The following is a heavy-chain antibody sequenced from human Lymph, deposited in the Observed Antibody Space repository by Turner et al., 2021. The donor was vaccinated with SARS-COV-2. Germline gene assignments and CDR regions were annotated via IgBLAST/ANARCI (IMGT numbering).Heavy chain of an antibody. CDR3: AKEGDTAMVNFDY. J-gene: IGHJ4*02. V-gene: IGHV3-23*01. CDR2: SSGSGGST. CDR1: GFTFSSYA. D-gene: IGHD5-18*01. Sequence: LQLLDSVGGLVHPGGSLRLSCAASGFTFSSYAMSWVRQGPGKGLEWVSASSGSGGSTYYADSVKGRFTISRENSKNTLYLQMNSLRAEDTAVYYCAKEGDTAMVNFDYWGQGTLVTVSS.